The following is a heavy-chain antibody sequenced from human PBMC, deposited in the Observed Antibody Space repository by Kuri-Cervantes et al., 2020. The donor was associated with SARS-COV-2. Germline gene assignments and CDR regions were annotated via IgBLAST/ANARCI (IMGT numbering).Heavy chain of an antibody. CDR3: AKGPHRRFFGARARAY. D-gene: IGHD1-26*01. CDR2: ISYDGSNK. CDR1: GFTFSSYA. V-gene: IGHV3-30-3*01. Sequence: LALTCAASGFTFSSYAMHWVRQAPGKGLEWVAVISYDGSNKYYADSVKGRFTISRDNSKNTLYLQMNSLRAEDTAVYYCAKGPHRRFFGARARAYWGQGTLVTVSS. J-gene: IGHJ4*02.